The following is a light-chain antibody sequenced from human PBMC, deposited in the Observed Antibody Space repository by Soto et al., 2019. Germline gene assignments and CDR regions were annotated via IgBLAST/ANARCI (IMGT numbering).Light chain of an antibody. CDR2: YAS. CDR1: QSVSSN. V-gene: IGKV3-15*01. Sequence: EIVMTQSPATLSVSPGERATLSCRASQSVSSNLAWYQQRPGQAPRLLIYYASTRPNGIPARFSGSGSGTEFTLTISSLESEDLAVYYCQQYYNWPRYTFGQGTKVEIE. CDR3: QQYYNWPRYT. J-gene: IGKJ2*01.